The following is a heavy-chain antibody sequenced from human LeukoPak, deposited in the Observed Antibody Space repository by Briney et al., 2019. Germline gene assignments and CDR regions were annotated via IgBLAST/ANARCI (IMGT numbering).Heavy chain of an antibody. D-gene: IGHD2/OR15-2a*01. CDR2: INTDNGNT. CDR1: GYIFSTYG. J-gene: IGHJ4*02. V-gene: IGHV1-18*01. CDR3: ARKGCNGNCNIFDY. Sequence: GASVKVSCKASGYIFSTYGINWVRQVPGQGLEWMGWINTDNGNTKYAQEVQGRVTMIRDTSTSTVYMELRSLISDDTAVYYCARKGCNGNCNIFDYWGQGTLVTVS.